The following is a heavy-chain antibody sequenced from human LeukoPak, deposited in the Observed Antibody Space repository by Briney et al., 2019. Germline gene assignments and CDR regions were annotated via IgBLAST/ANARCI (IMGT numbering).Heavy chain of an antibody. D-gene: IGHD3-9*01. CDR2: IIPIFGTA. J-gene: IGHJ1*01. V-gene: IGHV1-69*01. Sequence: SVKVSCKASGGAFSSYAISWVRQAPGQGLEWMGGIIPIFGTANYAQKFQGRVTITADESTSTAYMELSSLRSEDTAVYYCARGNVLTGYHKYFQHWGQGTLVTVSS. CDR3: ARGNVLTGYHKYFQH. CDR1: GGAFSSYA.